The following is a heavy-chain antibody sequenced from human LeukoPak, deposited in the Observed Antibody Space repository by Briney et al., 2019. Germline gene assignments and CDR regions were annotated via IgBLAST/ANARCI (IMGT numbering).Heavy chain of an antibody. V-gene: IGHV4-34*01. CDR2: INHSGST. J-gene: IGHJ6*02. CDR3: ARGPSFYSSSSSPGGYYYYGMDV. Sequence: SETLSLTCAVYGGSFGGYYWSWIRQPPGKGLEWIGEINHSGSTNYNPSLKSRVTISVDTSKNQFSLKLSSVTAADTAVYYCARGPSFYSSSSSPGGYYYYGMDVWGQGTTVTVSS. D-gene: IGHD6-6*01. CDR1: GGSFGGYY.